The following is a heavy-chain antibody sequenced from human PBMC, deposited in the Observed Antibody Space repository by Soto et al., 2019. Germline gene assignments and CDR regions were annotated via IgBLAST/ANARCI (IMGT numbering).Heavy chain of an antibody. D-gene: IGHD2-2*01. J-gene: IGHJ5*02. CDR1: GYTFTGCY. Sequence: ASVKVSCKASGYTFTGCYMHWVRQAPGQGLEWMGWINPNSGGTNYAQKFQGWVTMTRDTSISTAYMELSRLRSDDTAVYYCARGAIVVVKADRGSWFDTWGQGTLVTVSS. CDR2: INPNSGGT. CDR3: ARGAIVVVKADRGSWFDT. V-gene: IGHV1-2*04.